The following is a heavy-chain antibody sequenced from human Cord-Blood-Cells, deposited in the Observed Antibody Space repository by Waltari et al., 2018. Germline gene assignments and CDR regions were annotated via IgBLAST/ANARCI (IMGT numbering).Heavy chain of an antibody. D-gene: IGHD2-15*01. CDR3: ARRRVVTPPYHWFDP. V-gene: IGHV4-39*01. Sequence: QLQLQESGPGLVKPSETLSLTCTVSGGSISSSSYYWGWIRQPPGKGLEWIGSIYYSGSTYYNPSLKSRVTISVDTAKNQFSLKLSSVTAADTAVYYCARRRVVTPPYHWFDPWGQGTLVTVSS. CDR2: IYYSGST. CDR1: GGSISSSSYY. J-gene: IGHJ5*02.